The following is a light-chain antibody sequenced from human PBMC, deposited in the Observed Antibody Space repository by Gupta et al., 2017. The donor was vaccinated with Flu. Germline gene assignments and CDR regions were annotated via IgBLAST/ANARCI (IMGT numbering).Light chain of an antibody. CDR2: AAS. Sequence: PSSLSAPVGDRVTIPCRASQNINNYLNWYQQRPGRAPKLLIYAASSLQTGVPSRFSGSGSGTDFTLTISSLQPEDFGTYYCQQTYSTTWTFGQGTKVEVK. J-gene: IGKJ1*01. CDR3: QQTYSTTWT. CDR1: QNINNY. V-gene: IGKV1-39*01.